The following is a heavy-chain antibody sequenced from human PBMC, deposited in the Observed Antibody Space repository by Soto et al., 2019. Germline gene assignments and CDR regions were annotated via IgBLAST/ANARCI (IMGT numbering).Heavy chain of an antibody. CDR1: GNTFTRSF. J-gene: IGHJ4*02. CDR3: ARDRIGTTGTLDY. CDR2: INPSGGGP. D-gene: IGHD1-1*01. Sequence: QVQLVQSGAEVKKPGASVKVSCKAPGNTFTRSFMHWVRQAPGQRLEWLGLINPSGGGPNYAQKFQGRITLTRDTSTSTLYMELRRPTSEDTAVHYCARDRIGTTGTLDYWGQGTLVTVSS. V-gene: IGHV1-46*01.